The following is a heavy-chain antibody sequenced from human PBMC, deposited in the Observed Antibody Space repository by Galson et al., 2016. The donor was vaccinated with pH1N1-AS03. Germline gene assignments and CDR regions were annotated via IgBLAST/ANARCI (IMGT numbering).Heavy chain of an antibody. Sequence: SLRLSCAAYGFSLSNFWMSWVRQAPGKGLEWVANSRPDGRQRDFVDSVKGRFTISRDNARNSLYLQMNNLRPEDTAVYYCYHPLTAVRGTDLIDWGRGTLVTVSS. D-gene: IGHD2-21*01. CDR2: SRPDGRQR. V-gene: IGHV3-7*01. CDR3: YHPLTAVRGTDLID. J-gene: IGHJ4*02. CDR1: GFSLSNFW.